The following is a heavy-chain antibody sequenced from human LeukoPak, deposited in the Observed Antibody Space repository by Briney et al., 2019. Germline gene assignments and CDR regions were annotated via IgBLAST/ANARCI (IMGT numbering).Heavy chain of an antibody. J-gene: IGHJ3*02. D-gene: IGHD3-16*01. CDR2: IYYSGST. V-gene: IGHV4-59*08. CDR1: GGSISSYC. CDR3: ALRRPFGAFDI. Sequence: SETLSLTCTVSGGSISSYCWSWIRQPPGKGLEWIGYIYYSGSTNYNPSLKSRVTISIDTSKNQFSLKLSSVTAADTAVYYCALRRPFGAFDIWGQGTMVTVSS.